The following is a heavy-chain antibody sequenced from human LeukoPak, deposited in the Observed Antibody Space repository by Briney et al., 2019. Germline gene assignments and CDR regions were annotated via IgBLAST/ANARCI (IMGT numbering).Heavy chain of an antibody. CDR1: GYTFTNYY. Sequence: ASVKVSCKASGYTFTNYYVHWVRQAPGQGLEWMGIINPSGGSTTYAQKFQGRVTMTRDTSTSTVYMELSSLRSEDTAAYYCARSRSAPADGFDYWGQGTLVTVSS. D-gene: IGHD2-8*01. CDR3: ARSRSAPADGFDY. V-gene: IGHV1-46*01. J-gene: IGHJ4*02. CDR2: INPSGGST.